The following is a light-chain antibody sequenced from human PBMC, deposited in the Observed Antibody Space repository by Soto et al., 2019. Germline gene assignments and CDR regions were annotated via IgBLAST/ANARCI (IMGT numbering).Light chain of an antibody. V-gene: IGLV2-14*01. CDR2: EVS. J-gene: IGLJ3*02. CDR1: RSDVGGYKY. Sequence: QSALTQPASVSGSPGQSITIYCTGTRSDVGGYKYVSWYQQHPGKVPKLMIYEVSNRPSGVSNRFSGCKTGNTASLTISGLQAEDEADYYCSSYTGSSTLWVFGGGTEVTVL. CDR3: SSYTGSSTLWV.